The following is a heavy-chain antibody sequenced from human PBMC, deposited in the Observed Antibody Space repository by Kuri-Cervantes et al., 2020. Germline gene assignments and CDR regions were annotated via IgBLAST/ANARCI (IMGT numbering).Heavy chain of an antibody. CDR2: IYHSGST. D-gene: IGHD3-22*01. V-gene: IGHV4-30-2*01. J-gene: IGHJ5*02. Sequence: SCAVSGGSISSGGYSWSWIRQPPGKGLEWIGYIYHSGSTYYNPSLKSRVTISVDRSKNQFSLKLSSVTAADTAVYYCARDGVDYYDSSGYWWFDPWGQGTLVTVSS. CDR1: GGSISSGGYS. CDR3: ARDGVDYYDSSGYWWFDP.